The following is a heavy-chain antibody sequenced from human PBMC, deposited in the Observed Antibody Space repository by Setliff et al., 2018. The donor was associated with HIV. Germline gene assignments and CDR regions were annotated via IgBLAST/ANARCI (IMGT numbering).Heavy chain of an antibody. D-gene: IGHD3-3*01. CDR1: GYTFTNYA. J-gene: IGHJ6*03. Sequence: ASVKVSCKASGYTFTNYAMNWVRQAPGQGLEWMGWINTNTGNPKYAQGFTGRFVFSLDTSVSTAFLQISSLQAEDTAVYYCARAPPRITIFGVVVSSDYYNYYMDVWGKGTTVTVSS. V-gene: IGHV7-4-1*02. CDR2: INTNTGNP. CDR3: ARAPPRITIFGVVVSSDYYNYYMDV.